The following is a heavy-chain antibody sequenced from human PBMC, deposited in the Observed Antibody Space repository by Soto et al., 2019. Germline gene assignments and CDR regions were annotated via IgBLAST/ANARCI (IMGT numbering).Heavy chain of an antibody. J-gene: IGHJ4*02. V-gene: IGHV3-72*01. CDR1: GFTFSDHY. CDR3: ASLSKGYCSGGSCHD. D-gene: IGHD2-15*01. CDR2: TRNKANSYTT. Sequence: GGSLRLSCAASGFTFSDHYMDWVRQAPGKGLEWVGRTRNKANSYTTEYAASVKGRFTISRDDSKNSLYLQMNSLKTEDTAVYYCASLSKGYCSGGSCHDWGQGTLVTVSS.